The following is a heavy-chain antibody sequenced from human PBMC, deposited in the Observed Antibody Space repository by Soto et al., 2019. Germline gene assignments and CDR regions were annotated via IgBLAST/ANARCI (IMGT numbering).Heavy chain of an antibody. CDR3: ARGRHILTGYYRDLNYGMDV. Sequence: SETLSRICTVSGGSMTDYYWSWIRQPPGKGLEWIGYFSYVRGTNNSPSLKSRATISGDTSKNQLSLNLSSVTAADTAVYYCARGRHILTGYYRDLNYGMDVLGQGTTVTVSS. J-gene: IGHJ6*02. D-gene: IGHD3-9*01. CDR2: FSYVRGT. V-gene: IGHV4-34*11. CDR1: GGSMTDYY.